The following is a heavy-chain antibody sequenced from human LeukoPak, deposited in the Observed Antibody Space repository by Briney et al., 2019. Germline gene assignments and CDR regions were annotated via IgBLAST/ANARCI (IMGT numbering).Heavy chain of an antibody. CDR2: FDPEDGET. Sequence: ASVKVSCKVSGYTLTELSMHWVRQAPGKGLEWVGGFDPEDGETIYAQKFQGRVTMTEDTSTDTAYMELSSLRSEDTAVYYCATDPLSGSCHFDYWGQGTLVTVSS. CDR3: ATDPLSGSCHFDY. D-gene: IGHD2-15*01. CDR1: GYTLTELS. J-gene: IGHJ4*02. V-gene: IGHV1-24*01.